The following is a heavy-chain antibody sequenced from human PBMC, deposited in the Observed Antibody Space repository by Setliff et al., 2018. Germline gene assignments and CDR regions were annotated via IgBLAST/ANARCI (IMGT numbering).Heavy chain of an antibody. J-gene: IGHJ4*02. V-gene: IGHV1-46*01. D-gene: IGHD1-26*01. CDR3: ARDRGGGSYCPDY. CDR2: INPSGGST. CDR1: GYTFSNYY. Sequence: ASVKVSCKASGYTFSNYYMHWVRQAPGQGLEWMGIINPSGGSTTYAQKFQGRVTMTRDTSTSTVYMELSSLRSEDTAVYYCARDRGGGSYCPDYWGQGTLVTVSS.